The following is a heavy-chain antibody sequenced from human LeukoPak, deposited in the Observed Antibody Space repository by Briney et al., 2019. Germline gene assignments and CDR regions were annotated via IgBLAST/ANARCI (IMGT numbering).Heavy chain of an antibody. J-gene: IGHJ5*02. V-gene: IGHV1-8*03. D-gene: IGHD3-22*01. CDR2: MNPNSGNT. CDR1: GYTFTSYD. Sequence: GASVKVSCKASGYTFTSYDINWARQATGQGLEWMGWMNPNSGNTGYAQKFQGRVTITRNTSISTAYMELSSLRSEDTAVYYCARDYDSSGYYQFDPWGQGTLVTVSS. CDR3: ARDYDSSGYYQFDP.